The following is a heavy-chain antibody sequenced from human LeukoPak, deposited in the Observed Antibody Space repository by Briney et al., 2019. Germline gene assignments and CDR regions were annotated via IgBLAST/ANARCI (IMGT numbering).Heavy chain of an antibody. CDR1: GGSLSRYY. J-gene: IGHJ5*02. V-gene: IGHV4-59*01. D-gene: IGHD5-12*01. CDR2: IYYSGST. Sequence: SETLSLTCTVSGGSLSRYYWNWIRQPPGKGLEWIGYIYYSGSTNYNPSLKSRVTISVDTFKNQFSLKLSSVTAADTAVYYCARFETTRGYGWFDPWGQGTLVTVSS. CDR3: ARFETTRGYGWFDP.